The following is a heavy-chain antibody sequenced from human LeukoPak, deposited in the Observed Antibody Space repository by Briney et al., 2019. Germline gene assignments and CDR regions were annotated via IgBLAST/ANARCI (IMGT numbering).Heavy chain of an antibody. Sequence: GGSLRLSCAASGFTFSSYSMNWVRQAPGKGLEWVSSIGSSSSYIYYADSVKGRFTISRDNAKNSLYLQMNSLRAEDTAVYYCARDGPKADMDVWGKGTTVTVSS. CDR3: ARDGPKADMDV. V-gene: IGHV3-21*01. CDR1: GFTFSSYS. J-gene: IGHJ6*03. CDR2: IGSSSSYI.